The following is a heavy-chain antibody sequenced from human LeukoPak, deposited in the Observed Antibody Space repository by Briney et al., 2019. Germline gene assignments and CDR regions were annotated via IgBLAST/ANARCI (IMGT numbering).Heavy chain of an antibody. V-gene: IGHV4-31*03. CDR2: IYYSGST. J-gene: IGHJ6*03. CDR1: GGSISSGGYY. D-gene: IGHD3-3*01. CDR3: ARDSRHYDFWSGYSLYYYYMDV. Sequence: SETLSLTCTVSGGSISSGGYYWSWIRQHPRKGLEWIGYIYYSGSTYYNPSLKSRVTISVDTSKNQFSLKLSSVTAADTAVYYCARDSRHYDFWSGYSLYYYYMDVWGKGTTVTVSS.